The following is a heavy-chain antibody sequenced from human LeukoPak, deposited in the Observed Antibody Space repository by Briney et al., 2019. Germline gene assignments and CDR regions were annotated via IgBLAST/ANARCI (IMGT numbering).Heavy chain of an antibody. Sequence: GGSLRLSCAASGFVFSSNSMIWVRQAPGKGLEWVSYISSSSSTIYYADSVKGRFTMSRDNAKNSLYLQMNSLRAEDTAVYYCARGRSGWYWAFDIWGQGTMVTVSS. CDR1: GFVFSSNS. D-gene: IGHD6-13*01. J-gene: IGHJ3*02. CDR2: ISSSSSTI. CDR3: ARGRSGWYWAFDI. V-gene: IGHV3-48*04.